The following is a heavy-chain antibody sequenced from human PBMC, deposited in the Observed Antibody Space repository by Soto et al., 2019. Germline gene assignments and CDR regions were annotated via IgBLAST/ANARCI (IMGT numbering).Heavy chain of an antibody. CDR1: GGTFSSHA. J-gene: IGHJ6*02. Sequence: QVQLVQSGAEVKRPGSSVKVSCKASGGTFSSHAINWVRLAPGQGLEWMGGIIHFFKGTHYAQKFQGRVTITADDSTITAYMDLSYLRSEDTAVYYCARDVPLNYYDGTYYYYAMDVWGQGTTVTVSS. D-gene: IGHD3-16*01. V-gene: IGHV1-69*01. CDR3: ARDVPLNYYDGTYYYYAMDV. CDR2: IIHFFKGT.